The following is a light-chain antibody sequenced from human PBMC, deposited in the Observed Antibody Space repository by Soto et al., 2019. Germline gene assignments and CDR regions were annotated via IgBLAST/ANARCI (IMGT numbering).Light chain of an antibody. V-gene: IGKV3-20*01. CDR2: GAS. CDR3: QQYGGSPLVT. CDR1: QSVSSSS. Sequence: EIVLTQSPGTLSLSPGERATLSCRASQSVSSSSLAWYQQKPGQAPRLLVYGASSRATGIPDGFSGSGSGTDFTLTISRLEPEDFAVYYCQQYGGSPLVTFGQGTKLEIK. J-gene: IGKJ2*01.